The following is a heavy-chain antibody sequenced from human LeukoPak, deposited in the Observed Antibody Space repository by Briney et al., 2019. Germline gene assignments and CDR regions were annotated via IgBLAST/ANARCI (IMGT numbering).Heavy chain of an antibody. CDR2: LSAYNGNT. V-gene: IGHV1-18*01. Sequence: ASVKVSCKASGYTFSSYGLSWVRQAPGQGLEWMGWLSAYNGNTSYAQKFQGRVTMTTDTSTSTAYMELRSLRCDDTAVYYCARASYSSGWYGEDYWGQGTLVTVSS. CDR3: ARASYSSGWYGEDY. CDR1: GYTFSSYG. D-gene: IGHD6-13*01. J-gene: IGHJ4*02.